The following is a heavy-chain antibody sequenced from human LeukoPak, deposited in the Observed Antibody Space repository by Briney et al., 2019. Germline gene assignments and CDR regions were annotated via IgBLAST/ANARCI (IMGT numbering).Heavy chain of an antibody. CDR1: NFTFSDYP. CDR3: ARADSNNYKFLDY. D-gene: IGHD4-11*01. Sequence: GGSLRLSCEASNFTFSDYPMNWVRQAPGRGLEWVSYINGDGTSIYYADSLKGRFTIYRDNAKRSVYLQMTSLGVEDTAVYFCARADSNNYKFLDYWGPGTLVTVSS. J-gene: IGHJ4*02. V-gene: IGHV3-48*01. CDR2: INGDGTSI.